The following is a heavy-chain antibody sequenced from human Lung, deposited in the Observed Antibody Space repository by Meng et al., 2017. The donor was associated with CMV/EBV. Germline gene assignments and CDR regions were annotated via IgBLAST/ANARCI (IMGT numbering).Heavy chain of an antibody. CDR2: IYYSGDT. D-gene: IGHD2-21*01. Sequence: CDVSGGSISNNDYYWGWIRQPPGKGLEWIGYIYYSGDTYHNPSLKSRLTISADTSKNQFSLKLTSVTVADTAVYYCARIGPLFWFDPWGQGTLVTVSS. V-gene: IGHV4-30-4*08. CDR1: GGSISNNDYY. CDR3: ARIGPLFWFDP. J-gene: IGHJ5*02.